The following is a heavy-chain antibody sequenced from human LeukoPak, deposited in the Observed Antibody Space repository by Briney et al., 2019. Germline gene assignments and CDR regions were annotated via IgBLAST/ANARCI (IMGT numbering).Heavy chain of an antibody. CDR3: ARENHDLDY. V-gene: IGHV4-61*02. D-gene: IGHD1-14*01. J-gene: IGHJ4*02. CDR1: GGSISSGSYY. CDR2: IYTSGST. Sequence: NASETLSLTCTVPGGSISSGSYYWSWIRQPAGEGLEWIGRIYTSGSTNYNPSLKSRITISVDTSKNQFSLKLSSVTAADTAVYYCARENHDLDYWGQGTLVTVSS.